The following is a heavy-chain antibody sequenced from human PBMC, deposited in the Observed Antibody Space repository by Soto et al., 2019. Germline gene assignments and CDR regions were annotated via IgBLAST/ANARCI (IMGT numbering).Heavy chain of an antibody. J-gene: IGHJ4*02. D-gene: IGHD6-6*01. CDR2: IYYSGST. CDR3: ARDILGIAARPARLFDY. Sequence: PSETLSLTCTVSGGSISSGGYYWSWIRQHPGKGLEWIGYIYYSGSTYYNPSLKSRVTISVDTSKNQFSLKLSSVTAADTAVYYCARDILGIAARPARLFDYWGQGTLVTVSS. CDR1: GGSISSGGYY. V-gene: IGHV4-31*03.